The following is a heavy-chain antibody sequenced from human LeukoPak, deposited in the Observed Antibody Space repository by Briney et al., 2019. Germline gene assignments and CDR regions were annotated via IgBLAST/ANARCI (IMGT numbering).Heavy chain of an antibody. J-gene: IGHJ5*02. D-gene: IGHD3-3*01. Sequence: PSETLSLTCAASGYSISSGYYWGWTRQPPGEGLEWIGSIYHSGNTYYNPTIRSTVSISVDTSKNQFSLKLSSVTAADKAVYYCSRLYSYYDFWSCYFNWYDPWGKGTLVTVSS. CDR1: GYSISSGYY. CDR2: IYHSGNT. V-gene: IGHV4-38-2*01. CDR3: SRLYSYYDFWSCYFNWYDP.